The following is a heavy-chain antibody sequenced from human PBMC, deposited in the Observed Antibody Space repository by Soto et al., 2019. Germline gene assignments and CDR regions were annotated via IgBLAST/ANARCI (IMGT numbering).Heavy chain of an antibody. D-gene: IGHD1-26*01. V-gene: IGHV3-23*01. CDR1: GFTFNNYA. CDR2: IRNSGGFT. Sequence: VQLLESGGGLVQPGGSLRLSYAASGFTFNNYAMNWVRQAPGKGVEWVSAIRNSGGFTYYADSVKGRFTISRDNSKNTLYLHMNSLRAEDTALYYCAKDYFQTKGPYFFDYWGQGTLVTVSS. CDR3: AKDYFQTKGPYFFDY. J-gene: IGHJ4*02.